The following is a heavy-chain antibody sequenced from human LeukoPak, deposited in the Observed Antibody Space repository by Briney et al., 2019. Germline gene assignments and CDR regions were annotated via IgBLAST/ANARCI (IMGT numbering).Heavy chain of an antibody. D-gene: IGHD3-10*01. CDR2: IYTSGST. V-gene: IGHV4-4*07. Sequence: SETLSLTCTVSGGSISSYYWSWIRQPAGKGLEWIGRIYTSGSTNYNPSLKSRVTISVDTSKNQFSLKLSSVTAADTAVYYCARGSLWFGELLPSSYWGQGTLVTVSS. CDR1: GGSISSYY. J-gene: IGHJ4*02. CDR3: ARGSLWFGELLPSSY.